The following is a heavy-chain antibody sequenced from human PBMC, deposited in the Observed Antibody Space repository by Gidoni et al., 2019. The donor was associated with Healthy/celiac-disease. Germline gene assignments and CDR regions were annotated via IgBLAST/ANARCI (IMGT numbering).Heavy chain of an antibody. D-gene: IGHD4-17*01. CDR3: ARDEGEKERADYPPQSGVDI. J-gene: IGHJ3*02. Sequence: EVQLVESGGGLVQHGGSLRLSCAASAFTFSLYWMPWFRQGPGKGLVWVSRINRDGSSTSYADSVKGRFTISRDNAKNTLYLQMNSLRAEDTAVYYCARDEGEKERADYPPQSGVDIWGQGTMVTVSS. V-gene: IGHV3-74*01. CDR2: INRDGSST. CDR1: AFTFSLYW.